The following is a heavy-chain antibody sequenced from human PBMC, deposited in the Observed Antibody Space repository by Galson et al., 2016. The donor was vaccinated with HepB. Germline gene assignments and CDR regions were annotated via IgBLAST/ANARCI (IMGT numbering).Heavy chain of an antibody. D-gene: IGHD6-19*01. Sequence: SETLSLTCTVSGGSINSFYWSWIRQPLGEGLEWIGDFYYSGKANYNPFLKSRASISLFTSNSQFHLNLSSVTTADTAIYYCATSSIAVAARGLDYWGRGTLVSVSS. CDR3: ATSSIAVAARGLDY. CDR2: FYYSGKA. V-gene: IGHV4-59*12. J-gene: IGHJ4*02. CDR1: GGSINSFY.